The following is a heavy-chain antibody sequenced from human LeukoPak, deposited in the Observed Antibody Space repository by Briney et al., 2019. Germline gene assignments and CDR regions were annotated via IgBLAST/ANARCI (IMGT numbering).Heavy chain of an antibody. Sequence: PSETQSLTCTVSGGSISSGGYYWSWIRQPPGKGLEWIGYIYYSGSTNYNPSLKSRVTISVDTSKNQFSLKLSSVTAADTAVYYCARGGPISGYCSSTSCYGGFDYWGQGTLVTVSS. D-gene: IGHD2-2*03. V-gene: IGHV4-61*08. J-gene: IGHJ4*02. CDR3: ARGGPISGYCSSTSCYGGFDY. CDR2: IYYSGST. CDR1: GGSISSGGYY.